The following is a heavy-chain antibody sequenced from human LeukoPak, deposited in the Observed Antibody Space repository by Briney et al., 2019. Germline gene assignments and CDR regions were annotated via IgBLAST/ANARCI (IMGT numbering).Heavy chain of an antibody. CDR3: ARGGYDGSGYDY. D-gene: IGHD3-22*01. V-gene: IGHV3-64*01. CDR1: GFTFSSYA. CDR2: ISSNGGST. Sequence: GGSLRLSCAASGFTFSSYAMHWVRQAPGKGLEYVSAISSNGGSTYYANSVKGRFTISRDNSKNTLYLQMGSLRAEDMAVYYCARGGYDGSGYDYWGQGTLVTVSS. J-gene: IGHJ4*02.